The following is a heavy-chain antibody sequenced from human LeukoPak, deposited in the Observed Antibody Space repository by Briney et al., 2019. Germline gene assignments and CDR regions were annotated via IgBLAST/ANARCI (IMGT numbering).Heavy chain of an antibody. CDR3: TTDFLRGWFDP. J-gene: IGHJ5*02. CDR2: IKSKTDGGTT. D-gene: IGHD3-16*01. Sequence: GGSLRLSCAASGFTFSNAWMSWVRQAPGKGREWVGRIKSKTDGGTTDYAAPVKGRFTISRDDSKNTLYLQMNSLKTEDTAVYYCTTDFLRGWFDPWGQGALVTVSS. V-gene: IGHV3-15*01. CDR1: GFTFSNAW.